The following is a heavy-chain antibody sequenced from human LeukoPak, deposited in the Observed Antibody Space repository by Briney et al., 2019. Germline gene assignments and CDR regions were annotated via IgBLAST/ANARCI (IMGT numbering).Heavy chain of an antibody. D-gene: IGHD1-26*01. Sequence: SETLSLTCTVSGGTISRYYWSWIRQPPGKGLEWIAYIDSSGSTNYNPSLKSRLTISLDASKNQFSLKLSSVTAADTAVYYCTRDRRRDLLHAFDIWGQGTMVTVSS. CDR2: IDSSGST. V-gene: IGHV4-59*01. J-gene: IGHJ3*02. CDR1: GGTISRYY. CDR3: TRDRRRDLLHAFDI.